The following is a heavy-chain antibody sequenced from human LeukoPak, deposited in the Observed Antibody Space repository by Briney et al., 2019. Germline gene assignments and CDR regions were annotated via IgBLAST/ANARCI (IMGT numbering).Heavy chain of an antibody. V-gene: IGHV1-69*05. Sequence: ASVKVSCKASGDTFSSYALSWVRQAPGQGLEWMGRITPIFGTANYAQKFQDRVTISTDDSRSTAYMEVISLRSEDTAVYFCARHGLAAQDPFDIWGQGTMVTVSS. CDR3: ARHGLAAQDPFDI. J-gene: IGHJ3*02. CDR2: ITPIFGTA. CDR1: GDTFSSYA. D-gene: IGHD6-13*01.